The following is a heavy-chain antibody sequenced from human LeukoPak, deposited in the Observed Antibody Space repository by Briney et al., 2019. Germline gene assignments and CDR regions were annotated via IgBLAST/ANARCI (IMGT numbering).Heavy chain of an antibody. CDR2: IIPNIGGT. J-gene: IGHJ2*01. CDR3: ARGSPSYAQWHFDL. D-gene: IGHD2/OR15-2a*01. Sequence: GASVKVSCKASGYTITDYYLHWVRQAPGQGPEWMGWIIPNIGGTNYAQKFQDWVTMSSDTSISTAYMELSSLRSDDTAVYYCARGSPSYAQWHFDLWGRGTLVTVSS. CDR1: GYTITDYY. V-gene: IGHV1-2*04.